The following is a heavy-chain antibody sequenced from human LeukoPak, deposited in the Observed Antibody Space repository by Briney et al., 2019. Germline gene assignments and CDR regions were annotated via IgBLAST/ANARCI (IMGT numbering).Heavy chain of an antibody. J-gene: IGHJ4*02. D-gene: IGHD3-10*01. Sequence: PPETLSLTCTVSGGSISSSSYYWGWIRQPPGKGLEWIGSIYYSGSTYYNPSLKSRVTISVDTSKTQFSLKLSSVTAADTAVYYCARDHRGSYYFAPDYFDYWGQGTLVTVSS. CDR2: IYYSGST. V-gene: IGHV4-39*07. CDR3: ARDHRGSYYFAPDYFDY. CDR1: GGSISSSSYY.